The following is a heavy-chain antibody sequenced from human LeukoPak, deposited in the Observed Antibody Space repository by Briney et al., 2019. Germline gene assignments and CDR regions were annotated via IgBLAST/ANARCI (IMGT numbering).Heavy chain of an antibody. CDR2: IYTSGST. CDR3: ARGVGARRDGNKDAFDI. V-gene: IGHV4-4*07. CDR1: GGSISSYY. J-gene: IGHJ3*02. D-gene: IGHD5-24*01. Sequence: SETLSLTCTVSGGSISSYYWSWIRQPAGKGLGWIGRIYTSGSTNYNPSLKSRVTMSVDTSKNQFSLKLSSVTAADTAVYYRARGVGARRDGNKDAFDIWGQGAMVTVSS.